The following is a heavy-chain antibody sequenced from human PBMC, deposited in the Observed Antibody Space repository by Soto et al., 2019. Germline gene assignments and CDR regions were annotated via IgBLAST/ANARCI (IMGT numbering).Heavy chain of an antibody. Sequence: PEGAVKGSCVAFGFTGSIKYMSWVRQAPGKGLEWVSVIYSGGSTYYADSVKGRFTISRDNSKNTLYLQMNSLRAEDTAVYYCARVRLNYAFDIWPQGTTVPLS. V-gene: IGHV3-53*01. CDR3: ARVRLNYAFDI. D-gene: IGHD1-7*01. CDR1: GFTGSIKY. J-gene: IGHJ3*02. CDR2: IYSGGST.